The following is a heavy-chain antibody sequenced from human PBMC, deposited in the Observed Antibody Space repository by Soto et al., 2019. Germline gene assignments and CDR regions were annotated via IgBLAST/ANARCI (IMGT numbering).Heavy chain of an antibody. CDR3: ARAGTRGQGAFDI. D-gene: IGHD1-1*01. V-gene: IGHV1-69*01. J-gene: IGHJ3*02. Sequence: QVQLVQSGAEVKKPGSSVKVYCKASGGTFSSYAISWVRQSPGQGLEWMGGIIPIFGTANYAQKFQGRVTITADESTSTAYMELSSLRSDDTAVYYCARAGTRGQGAFDIWGQGTMVTVSS. CDR2: IIPIFGTA. CDR1: GGTFSSYA.